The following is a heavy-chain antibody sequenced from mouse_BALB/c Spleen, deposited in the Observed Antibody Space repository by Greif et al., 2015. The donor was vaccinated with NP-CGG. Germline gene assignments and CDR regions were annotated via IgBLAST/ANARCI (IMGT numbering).Heavy chain of an antibody. Sequence: EVHLVESGGGLVQPGGSRKLSCAASGFTFSSFGMHWVRQAPEKGLEWVAYISSGSSTIYYADTVKGRFTISRDNPKNTLFLQMTSLRSEDTAMYYCARYYDYVYYYAMDYWGQGTSVTVSS. CDR2: ISSGSSTI. J-gene: IGHJ4*01. V-gene: IGHV5-17*02. CDR3: ARYYDYVYYYAMDY. CDR1: GFTFSSFG. D-gene: IGHD2-4*01.